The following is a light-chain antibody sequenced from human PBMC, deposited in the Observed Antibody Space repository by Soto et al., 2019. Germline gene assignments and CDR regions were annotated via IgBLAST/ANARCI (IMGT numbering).Light chain of an antibody. CDR3: QQYNNWPLT. CDR1: QSVNSN. Sequence: EIAMTQSPATLSVSPGERATLSCRASQSVNSNLAWYQQKPGQAPRLLIYGASTRATGIPARFSGSGSGTEFTVTISNLQSEDFAVYYCQQYNNWPLTFGGGTKVEIK. J-gene: IGKJ4*01. CDR2: GAS. V-gene: IGKV3-15*01.